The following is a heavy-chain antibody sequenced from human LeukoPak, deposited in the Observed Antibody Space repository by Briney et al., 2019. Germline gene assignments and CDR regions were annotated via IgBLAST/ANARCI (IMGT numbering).Heavy chain of an antibody. V-gene: IGHV3-15*01. CDR1: GSTFSNTW. CDR2: IKSKTHGGTT. D-gene: IGHD3-22*01. Sequence: GGCLTLACLLSGSTFSNTWMSWVRQPAGRGLEWVGRIKSKTHGGTTDYAASVKGRFTISRDDSKNTLSLQLNSLKTEDTAVYYCTTGDYYDTWFWGQGILVTVS. CDR3: TTGDYYDTWF. J-gene: IGHJ4*02.